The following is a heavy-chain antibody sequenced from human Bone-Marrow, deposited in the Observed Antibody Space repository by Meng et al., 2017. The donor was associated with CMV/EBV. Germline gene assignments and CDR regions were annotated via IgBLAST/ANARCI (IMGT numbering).Heavy chain of an antibody. D-gene: IGHD5-18*01. J-gene: IGHJ4*02. CDR1: GGTFSSYT. CDR3: ARASVGWIQLWQFDY. V-gene: IGHV1-69*02. Sequence: SVKVSCKASGGTFSSYTISWVRQAPGQGLEWMGRIIPILGIANYAQKFQGRVTITADKSTSTAYMELSSLRSEDTAVYYCARASVGWIQLWQFDYWGQGTLVTVSS. CDR2: IIPILGIA.